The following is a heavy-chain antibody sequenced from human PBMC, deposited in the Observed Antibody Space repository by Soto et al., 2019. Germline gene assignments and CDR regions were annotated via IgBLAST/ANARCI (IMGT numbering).Heavy chain of an antibody. J-gene: IGHJ5*02. CDR1: GFTVSTNY. D-gene: IGHD4-17*01. Sequence: EVQLVESGGGLVQPGGSLRISCVASGFTVSTNYVSWVRQAPGKGLEWVSIIYDGGSTYYADSVKGRFTISRDNLKNTVYLQMNSLRGVDTAVYYCARGDGDYGRRLDPWGQGTLVTVSS. V-gene: IGHV3-66*01. CDR3: ARGDGDYGRRLDP. CDR2: IYDGGST.